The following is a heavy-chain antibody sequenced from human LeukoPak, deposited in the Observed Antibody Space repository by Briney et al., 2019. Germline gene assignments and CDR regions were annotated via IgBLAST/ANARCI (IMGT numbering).Heavy chain of an antibody. V-gene: IGHV3-49*03. Sequence: GGSLRLSCTASGFTFGDYAMSWFRQAPGKGLEWVGFIRSKAYGGTTEYAASVKGRFTISRDDSKSIAYLQMNSLKTEDTAVYYCTRVVYGSSWNLEDYWGQGTLVTVSS. D-gene: IGHD6-13*01. CDR3: TRVVYGSSWNLEDY. CDR1: GFTFGDYA. J-gene: IGHJ4*02. CDR2: IRSKAYGGTT.